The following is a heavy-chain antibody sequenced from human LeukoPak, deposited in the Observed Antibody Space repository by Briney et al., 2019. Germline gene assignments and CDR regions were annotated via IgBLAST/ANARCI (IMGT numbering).Heavy chain of an antibody. V-gene: IGHV3-30*02. J-gene: IGHJ4*02. Sequence: GGSLRLSCAASGFSFITYGIHWVRQAPGKGLEWVAFTRYDGSNRFYADSVRGRFTISRDNSKNTVYLQMNSLRAEDTAVYYCAKDRSMTTVTPFDNWGQGTLVIVSS. CDR2: TRYDGSNR. CDR1: GFSFITYG. CDR3: AKDRSMTTVTPFDN. D-gene: IGHD4-17*01.